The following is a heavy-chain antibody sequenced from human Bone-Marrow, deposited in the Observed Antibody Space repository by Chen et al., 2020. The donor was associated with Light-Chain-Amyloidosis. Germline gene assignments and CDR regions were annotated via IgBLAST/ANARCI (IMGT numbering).Heavy chain of an antibody. V-gene: IGHV5-51*01. CDR2: IYPDDSDA. CDR1: GYTFPNYW. CDR3: ARRRDGYNFDY. J-gene: IGHJ4*02. D-gene: IGHD5-12*01. Sequence: EVQLEQSGPEVKKPGESLKISCKGSGYTFPNYWIGWVRQMPGKGLELMGVIYPDDSDARYSPSFEGQVTISADKSITTAYLQWRSLKASDTAMYYCARRRDGYNFDYWGQGTLVTVS.